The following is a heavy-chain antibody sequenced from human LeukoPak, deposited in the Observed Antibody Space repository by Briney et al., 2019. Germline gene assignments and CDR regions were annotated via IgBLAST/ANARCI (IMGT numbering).Heavy chain of an antibody. V-gene: IGHV4-34*01. Sequence: SETLSLTCAVFGESFVGRHWSWIRQSPGKGLEWLGEASHAGITNYNPSLKRRVSISVDTSKDQFSLTLTSVTAADTAVYYCARGRANWDYDFDYWGQGTPVTVS. D-gene: IGHD1-7*01. J-gene: IGHJ4*02. CDR3: ARGRANWDYDFDY. CDR1: GESFVGRH. CDR2: ASHAGIT.